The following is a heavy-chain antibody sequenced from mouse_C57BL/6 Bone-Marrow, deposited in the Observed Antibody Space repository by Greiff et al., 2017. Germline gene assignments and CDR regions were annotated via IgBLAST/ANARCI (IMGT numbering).Heavy chain of an antibody. CDR1: GYTFTSYW. J-gene: IGHJ2*01. CDR2: IYPGSGST. Sequence: VKLQQSGPELVKPGASVKMSCKASGYTFTSYWITWVKQRPGQGLEWIGDIYPGSGSTNYNEKFKSKATLTVDTSSSTAYMQLSSLTSEDSAVYYCAIITTVVATDYWGQGTTLTVSS. D-gene: IGHD1-1*01. CDR3: AIITTVVATDY. V-gene: IGHV1-55*01.